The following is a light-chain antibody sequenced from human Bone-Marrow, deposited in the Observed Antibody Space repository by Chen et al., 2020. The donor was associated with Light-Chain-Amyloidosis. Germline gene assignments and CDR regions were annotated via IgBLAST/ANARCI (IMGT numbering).Light chain of an antibody. V-gene: IGLV2-14*03. CDR1: SRDVGGYNY. J-gene: IGLJ1*01. CDR3: NSYSSTTSLYV. Sequence: QSAPAQPASVAGSPGQSITISCTGTSRDVGGYNYVSWYQQHPGKAAKLLIHGVTNRSSGVSARLSGSMAGNSASLTISGLEAEDEAVYYCNSYSSTTSLYVFGSGTKVTVL. CDR2: GVT.